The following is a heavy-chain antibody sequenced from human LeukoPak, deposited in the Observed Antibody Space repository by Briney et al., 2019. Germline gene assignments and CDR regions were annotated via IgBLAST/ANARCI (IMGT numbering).Heavy chain of an antibody. D-gene: IGHD3-3*01. CDR1: GVILRTYR. J-gene: IGHJ4*02. CDR2: ISRNVDNE. Sequence: PGGSLRLSCAASGVILRTYRMTWVRQAPGRGLEWVSSISRNVDNEYYTDSVKGRFTISRDNAKNSLFLQMDSLRVEDTAVYYCARDRGTFGVVDSWGQGTLVAVSS. CDR3: ARDRGTFGVVDS. V-gene: IGHV3-21*01.